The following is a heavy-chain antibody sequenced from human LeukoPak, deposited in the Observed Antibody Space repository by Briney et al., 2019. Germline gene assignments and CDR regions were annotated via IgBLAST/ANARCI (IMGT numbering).Heavy chain of an antibody. V-gene: IGHV1-2*02. J-gene: IGHJ4*02. D-gene: IGHD5/OR15-5a*01. Sequence: ASVKVSCKASGYTFTGYFMHWVRQAPGQGLEWMGWINPTSGGTNYAQKFQDRVTMTRDTSINTAYMELSRLTSDDTAVYYCARLVGLSTTASYWGQGTLVIVSS. CDR3: ARLVGLSTTASY. CDR1: GYTFTGYF. CDR2: INPTSGGT.